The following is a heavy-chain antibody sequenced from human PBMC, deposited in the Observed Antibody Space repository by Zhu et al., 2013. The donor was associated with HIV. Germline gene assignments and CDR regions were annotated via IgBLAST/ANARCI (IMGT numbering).Heavy chain of an antibody. CDR2: IIPMFGTA. CDR3: AYSLRGLNGEYYGMDV. V-gene: IGHV1-69*01. J-gene: IGHJ6*02. D-gene: IGHD3-10*01. Sequence: QVQLVQSGAEVKKPGSSVTVSCKASGVTFSSYAISWVRQAPGQGLEWMGGIIPMFGTANYAQKFQGRVTITADESTSSAYMELSSLKSDDTAVYYCAYSLRGLNGEYYGMDVWGQGTTVTVSS. CDR1: GVTFSSYA.